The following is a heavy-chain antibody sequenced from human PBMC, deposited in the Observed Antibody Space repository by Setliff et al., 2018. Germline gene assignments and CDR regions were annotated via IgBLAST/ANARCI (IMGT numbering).Heavy chain of an antibody. D-gene: IGHD5-18*01. V-gene: IGHV4-34*01. J-gene: IGHJ6*03. CDR2: INHSGST. CDR3: ARGGYSYGHHYYYYMDV. Sequence: PSDTLSLTCAVYGGSFSGYYWSWIRQPPGKGLEWIGEINHSGSTNYNPSLKSRVTISVDTSKNQFSLKLSSVAAADTAVYYCARGGYSYGHHYYYYMDVWGKGTTVTVSS. CDR1: GGSFSGYY.